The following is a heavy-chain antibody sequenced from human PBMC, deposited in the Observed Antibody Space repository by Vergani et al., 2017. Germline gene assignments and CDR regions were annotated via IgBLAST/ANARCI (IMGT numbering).Heavy chain of an antibody. V-gene: IGHV3-7*03. CDR3: ARSGAQLELRFDY. CDR1: GFTFSSYW. CDR2: IKQDGSEK. Sequence: EVQLVESGGGLVQPGGSLRLSCAASGFTFSSYWMSWVRQAPGKGLEWVANIKQDGSEKYYVDSVKGRFTISRDNAKNSLYLQMNSLRAEDTALYHCARSGAQLELRFDYWGQGTLVTVSS. D-gene: IGHD1-1*01. J-gene: IGHJ4*02.